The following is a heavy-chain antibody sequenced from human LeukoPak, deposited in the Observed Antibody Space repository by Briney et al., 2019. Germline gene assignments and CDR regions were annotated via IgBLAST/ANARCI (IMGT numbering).Heavy chain of an antibody. D-gene: IGHD6-19*01. V-gene: IGHV3-23*01. CDR1: GFRFSSSD. J-gene: IGHJ4*02. CDR2: ISDSGGST. CDR3: AKDDRGGSGWLNYFDQ. Sequence: GGSLRLSCAASGFRFSSSDMSWVRQAPGKGLEWVSTISDSGGSTYYADSVKGRFTISRDNSKSTLYLQMNSLRAEDTAVYYCAKDDRGGSGWLNYFDQWGQGILVTVSS.